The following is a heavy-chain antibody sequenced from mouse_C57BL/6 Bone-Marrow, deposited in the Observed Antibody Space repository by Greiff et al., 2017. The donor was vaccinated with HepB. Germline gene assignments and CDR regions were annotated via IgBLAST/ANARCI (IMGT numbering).Heavy chain of an antibody. Sequence: QVQLQQSGAELVKPGASVKLSCKASGYTFTSYWMHWVKQRPGQGLEWIGMIHPNSGSTNYNEKFKSKATLTVDKSSSTAYMQLSSLTSEDSAVYYCARVTTVSPYAMDYWGQGTSVTVSS. CDR1: GYTFTSYW. J-gene: IGHJ4*01. CDR2: IHPNSGST. CDR3: ARVTTVSPYAMDY. V-gene: IGHV1-64*01. D-gene: IGHD1-1*01.